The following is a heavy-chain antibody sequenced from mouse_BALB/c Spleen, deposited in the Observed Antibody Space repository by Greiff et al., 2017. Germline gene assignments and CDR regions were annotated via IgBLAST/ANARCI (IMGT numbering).Heavy chain of an antibody. Sequence: VQLQQSGAELVRPGALVKLSCKASGFNIKDYYMHWVKQRPEQGLEWIGWIDPENGNTIYDPKFQGKASITADTSSNTAYLQLSSLTSEDTAVYYCASIGTDYFDYWGQGTTLTVSS. CDR3: ASIGTDYFDY. CDR2: IDPENGNT. CDR1: GFNIKDYY. J-gene: IGHJ2*01. V-gene: IGHV14-1*02. D-gene: IGHD4-1*02.